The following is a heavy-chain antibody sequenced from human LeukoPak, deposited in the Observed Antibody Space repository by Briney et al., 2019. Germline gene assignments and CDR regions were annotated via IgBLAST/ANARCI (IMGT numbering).Heavy chain of an antibody. V-gene: IGHV1-69*13. Sequence: ASVKVSCKASGYTFTNYAISWVRQAPGQGLEWMGGIIPIFATANYAQKFQGRVTITADESTSTAYMELSSLRSEDTAVYYCARDRPGRYCSTTRCFTAAPFAPWGQGTLVTVSS. J-gene: IGHJ5*02. D-gene: IGHD2-2*02. CDR1: GYTFTNYA. CDR2: IIPIFATA. CDR3: ARDRPGRYCSTTRCFTAAPFAP.